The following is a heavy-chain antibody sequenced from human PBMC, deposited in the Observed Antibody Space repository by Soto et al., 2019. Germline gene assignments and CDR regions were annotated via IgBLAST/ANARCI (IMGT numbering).Heavy chain of an antibody. D-gene: IGHD5-12*01. Sequence: SETLSLTCTVSGDSITDYYSSWIRESPGKGLEWIAYIHHTGTANYNPSLKSRVTISVDTSKSQFSLRLSSVTAADTAVYFCGRYSVATIRFFDYWGQGTLVTVSS. CDR3: GRYSVATIRFFDY. CDR1: GDSITDYY. J-gene: IGHJ4*02. V-gene: IGHV4-59*01. CDR2: IHHTGTA.